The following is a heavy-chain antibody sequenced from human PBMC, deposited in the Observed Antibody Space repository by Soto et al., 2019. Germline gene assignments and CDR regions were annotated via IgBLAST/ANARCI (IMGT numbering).Heavy chain of an antibody. CDR3: AMGSGYSDGTY. CDR1: GGTFSSYS. J-gene: IGHJ4*02. V-gene: IGHV1-69*13. CDR2: IIPIFGTA. Sequence: GAPVKVSRKGSGGTFSSYSISWGRQAPGQGLEWMGGIIPIFGTANYAQKFQGRVTITADESTSTAYMELSSLRSEDTAVYYCAMGSGYSDGTYWGQGTLVTVSS. D-gene: IGHD5-12*01.